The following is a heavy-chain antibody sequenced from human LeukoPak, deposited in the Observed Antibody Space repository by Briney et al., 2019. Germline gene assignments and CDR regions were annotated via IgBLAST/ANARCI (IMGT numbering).Heavy chain of an antibody. CDR2: IYYSGST. Sequence: SETLSLTCTVSGGSISSYYWSWIRQPPGKGLEWIGYIYYSGSTNYNPSLKSRVTISVDTSKNQFSLKLSSVTAADTAVYYCARVASSAGFWSGYLYWGQGTLVTVSS. CDR3: ARVASSAGFWSGYLY. D-gene: IGHD3-3*01. CDR1: GGSISSYY. V-gene: IGHV4-59*01. J-gene: IGHJ4*02.